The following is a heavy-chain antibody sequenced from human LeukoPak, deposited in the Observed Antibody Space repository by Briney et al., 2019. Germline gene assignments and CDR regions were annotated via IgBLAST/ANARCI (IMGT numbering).Heavy chain of an antibody. V-gene: IGHV4-34*01. J-gene: IGHJ5*02. CDR3: ARLAGTDNWFDP. CDR1: GGSFSGYY. Sequence: PSETLSLTCAVSGGSFSGYYWTWIRQPPGKGLEWIGEINHSGRTNYNPSLKSRVTISVDTSKNQFSLKLSSVTAADTAVYYCARLAGTDNWFDPWGQGTLVTVSS. CDR2: INHSGRT. D-gene: IGHD1-1*01.